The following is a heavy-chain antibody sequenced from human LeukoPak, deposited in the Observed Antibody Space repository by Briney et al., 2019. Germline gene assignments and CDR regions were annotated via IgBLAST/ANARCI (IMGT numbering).Heavy chain of an antibody. CDR1: GFTFTSYS. Sequence: GGSLRLSCAASGFTFTSYSRNWVRQAPGKGLEWVSTISGGGGSTYYADSVKGRFTISRDNSKNTLYLQVNSLRAEDTAVYYCAKGGKWDVTPFDYWGQGTLVTVSS. D-gene: IGHD1-26*01. CDR3: AKGGKWDVTPFDY. J-gene: IGHJ4*02. V-gene: IGHV3-23*01. CDR2: ISGGGGST.